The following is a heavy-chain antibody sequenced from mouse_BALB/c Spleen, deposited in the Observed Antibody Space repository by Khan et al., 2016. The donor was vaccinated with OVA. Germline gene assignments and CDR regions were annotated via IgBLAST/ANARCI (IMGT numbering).Heavy chain of an antibody. Sequence: VQLKQSGPELVKPGASVKISCKASGYSFTGYFMNWVLQSHGKSLEWIGRINPHIGETFYNQKFKGKATLTVDESSSTVHMELRSLASEDSAVYYCERKNGSDIDYWGQGTTLTVSS. J-gene: IGHJ2*01. V-gene: IGHV1-20*02. CDR2: INPHIGET. D-gene: IGHD1-1*01. CDR1: GYSFTGYF. CDR3: ERKNGSDIDY.